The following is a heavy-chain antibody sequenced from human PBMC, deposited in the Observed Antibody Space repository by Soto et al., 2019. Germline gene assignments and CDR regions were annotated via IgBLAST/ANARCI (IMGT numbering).Heavy chain of an antibody. V-gene: IGHV1-8*01. D-gene: IGHD3-10*01. CDR2: MNPNSGNT. Sequence: QVQLVQSGAEVKKPGASVKVSCKASGYTFTSYDINWVRQATGQGREWMGWMNPNSGNTGYAQKFQGRVTMTRNTSISTAYMELSSLRSEDTAVYYCASNPMVRGEDWFDPWGQGTLVTVSS. J-gene: IGHJ5*02. CDR3: ASNPMVRGEDWFDP. CDR1: GYTFTSYD.